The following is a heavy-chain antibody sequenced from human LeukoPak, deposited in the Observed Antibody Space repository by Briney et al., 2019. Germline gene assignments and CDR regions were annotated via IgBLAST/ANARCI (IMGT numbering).Heavy chain of an antibody. CDR1: GGSISSGGYY. V-gene: IGHV4-31*03. D-gene: IGHD1-26*01. CDR3: ARSIVGAYYFDY. Sequence: SQTLSLTCTVSGGSISSGGYYWSWIRQHPGKGLEWIGYIYYSGSTYYNPSLKSRVTISIDTSKNQFSLKLSSVTAADTAFYYCARSIVGAYYFDYWGQGTLVTVSS. CDR2: IYYSGST. J-gene: IGHJ4*02.